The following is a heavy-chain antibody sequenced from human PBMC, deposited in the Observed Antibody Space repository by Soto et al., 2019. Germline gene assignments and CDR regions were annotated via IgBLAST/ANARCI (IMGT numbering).Heavy chain of an antibody. CDR2: IYYSGST. V-gene: IGHV4-59*01. J-gene: IGHJ6*03. CDR1: GGSFNSYY. CDR3: ARVYQLLQNTYYYYYMDV. Sequence: SETLSLTCTVSGGSFNSYYWSWIRQPPGKGLEWIGYIYYSGSTKYNPSLKSRVAISVDTSKNQFSLKLSSVTAADTAVYYCARVYQLLQNTYYYYYMDVWGKGTTVTVSS. D-gene: IGHD2-2*01.